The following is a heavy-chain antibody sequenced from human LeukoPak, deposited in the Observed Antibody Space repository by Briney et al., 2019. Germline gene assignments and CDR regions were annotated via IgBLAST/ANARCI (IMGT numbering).Heavy chain of an antibody. CDR2: ISYDGSNK. D-gene: IGHD4-11*01. CDR1: GFTFSSYA. CDR3: AKDSRIRTDYPAFDY. J-gene: IGHJ4*02. V-gene: IGHV3-30*04. Sequence: GGSLRLSCAASGFTFSSYAMHWVRQAPGKGLEWVAVISYDGSNKYYADSVKGRFTISRDNAKNSVYLQMNSLRAEDTAFYYCAKDSRIRTDYPAFDYWGQGTLVTVSS.